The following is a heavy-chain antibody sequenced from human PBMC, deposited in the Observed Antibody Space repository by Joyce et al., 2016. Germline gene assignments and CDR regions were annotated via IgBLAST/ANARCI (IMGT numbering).Heavy chain of an antibody. CDR3: ARVISHSHFDT. V-gene: IGHV5-51*01. D-gene: IGHD2-21*01. CDR1: GFSFNGYW. J-gene: IGHJ4*02. CDR2: ISPGDSRT. Sequence: EVQLVQSGAEVQKPGESLKISCTSSGFSFNGYWIAWVRQMPGKGLEWMGNISPGDSRTRYSPSFQGQVTISADKSINTAYLHWSSLKASDTAIYYCARVISHSHFDTWGQGTLVTVSS.